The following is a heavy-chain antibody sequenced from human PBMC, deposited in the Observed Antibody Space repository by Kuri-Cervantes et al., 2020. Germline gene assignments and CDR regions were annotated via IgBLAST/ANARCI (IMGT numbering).Heavy chain of an antibody. CDR1: GGSISSYY. CDR2: IYYSGST. D-gene: IGHD3-10*01. V-gene: IGHV4-59*12. J-gene: IGHJ5*02. Sequence: GSLRLSCTVSGGSISSYYWSWIRQPPGKGLELIGYIYYSGSTNYNPSLKSRVTISVDTSKNQFSLKLSSVTAADSAVYYCARDERSYGSGSYRADFDPWGQGTLVTVSS. CDR3: ARDERSYGSGSYRADFDP.